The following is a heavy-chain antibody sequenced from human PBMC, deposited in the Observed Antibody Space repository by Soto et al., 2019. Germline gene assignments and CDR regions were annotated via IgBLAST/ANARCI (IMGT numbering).Heavy chain of an antibody. D-gene: IGHD3-22*01. V-gene: IGHV4-59*01. J-gene: IGHJ4*02. Sequence: SETLSLTCTVSGGSISSYYWSWIRQPPGKGLEWIGYMYYSGSTNYNPSLKSRVTMSVDTSKNQFSLKVSSVTAADTAVYYCARDLSSAYYPLWGRGTLVTVSS. CDR2: MYYSGST. CDR3: ARDLSSAYYPL. CDR1: GGSISSYY.